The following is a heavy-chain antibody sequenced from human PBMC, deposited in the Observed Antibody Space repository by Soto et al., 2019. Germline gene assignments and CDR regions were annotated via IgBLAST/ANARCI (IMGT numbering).Heavy chain of an antibody. CDR3: ARTTVVTYNFDY. CDR2: IYYSGST. V-gene: IGHV4-61*01. CDR1: GGSVSSGSYY. D-gene: IGHD4-17*01. Sequence: SETLSLTCTVSGGSVSSGSYYWSWIRQPPGKGLEWIGYIYYSGSTNYNPSLKSRVTISVDTSKNQFSLKLSSVTAADTAVYYCARTTVVTYNFDYWGQGTLVTVSS. J-gene: IGHJ4*02.